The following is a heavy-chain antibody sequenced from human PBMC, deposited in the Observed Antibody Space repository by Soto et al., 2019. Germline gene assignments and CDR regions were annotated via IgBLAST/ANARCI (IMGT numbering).Heavy chain of an antibody. CDR3: ARQYSSGWYDLAYYYYGMDV. J-gene: IGHJ6*02. V-gene: IGHV5-51*01. CDR2: IYPGESDT. D-gene: IGHD6-19*01. CDR1: GYSFTSYW. Sequence: PGESLKISRKGSGYSFTSYWIGWVRQMPGKGLELMGIIYPGESDTRYSPCLQGQVTISADKTISTAYLQWSSLKASDTAMYYCARQYSSGWYDLAYYYYGMDVWGQGTTVTVSS.